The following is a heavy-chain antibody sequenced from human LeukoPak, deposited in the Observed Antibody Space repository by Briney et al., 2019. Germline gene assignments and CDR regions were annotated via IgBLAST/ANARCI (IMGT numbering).Heavy chain of an antibody. CDR3: ARSDSSPTSFDY. D-gene: IGHD6-13*01. CDR2: INHSGST. CDR1: GGSFSGYY. J-gene: IGHJ4*02. V-gene: IGHV4-34*01. Sequence: SETLSLTCAVYGGSFSGYYWSWIRQPPGKRLEWIGEINHSGSTNYNPSLKSRVTISVDTSKNQFSLKLSSVTAADTAVYYCARSDSSPTSFDYWGQGTLVTVSS.